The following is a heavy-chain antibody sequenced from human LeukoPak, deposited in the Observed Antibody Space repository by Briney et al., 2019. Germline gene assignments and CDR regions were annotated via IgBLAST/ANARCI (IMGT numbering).Heavy chain of an antibody. Sequence: GGSLRLSCAASGFTFSSYSMHWVRQAPGKGLEWVAVIWYDGSNRYYADSVKGRFTISRDNSKNTLYLQMNSLRAEDTAVYYCARFAYSSGWYYFDYRGQGTLVTVSS. CDR2: IWYDGSNR. CDR1: GFTFSSYS. CDR3: ARFAYSSGWYYFDY. D-gene: IGHD6-19*01. J-gene: IGHJ4*02. V-gene: IGHV3-33*01.